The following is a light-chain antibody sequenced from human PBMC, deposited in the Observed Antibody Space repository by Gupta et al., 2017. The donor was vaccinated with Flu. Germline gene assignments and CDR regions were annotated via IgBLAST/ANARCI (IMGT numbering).Light chain of an antibody. J-gene: IGKJ3*01. V-gene: IGKV3-15*01. CDR1: QSVNSN. CDR3: QQYDTWTPIT. CDR2: GAS. Sequence: EIVMTQSPGILSVSPGERVTLSCRASQSVNSNLAWYQQKPGQTPRLLIYGASTRATGNPARFSGSGSGTQFTLTISSLQSEDFAVYYCQQYDTWTPITFGPGTKVDIK.